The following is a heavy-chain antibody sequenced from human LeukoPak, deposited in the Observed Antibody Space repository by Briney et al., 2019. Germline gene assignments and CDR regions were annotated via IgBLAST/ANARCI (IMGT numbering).Heavy chain of an antibody. D-gene: IGHD2/OR15-2a*01. J-gene: IGHJ4*02. CDR3: AKDSAKKYDDY. CDR2: ISGSDGST. V-gene: IGHV3-23*01. Sequence: GRSLRLSCAASGFTFSSYAMSWVRQAPGKGLEWVSGISGSDGSTYYADSVKGRLTISRENSKNTLYLQMNSLRAEDTAVYYCAKDSAKKYDDYWGQGTLVTVSS. CDR1: GFTFSSYA.